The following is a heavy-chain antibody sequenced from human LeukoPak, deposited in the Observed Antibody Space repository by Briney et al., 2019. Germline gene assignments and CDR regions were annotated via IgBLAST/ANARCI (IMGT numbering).Heavy chain of an antibody. D-gene: IGHD6-19*01. CDR2: ISSSDTYT. CDR3: ARGPYSSGSSADY. V-gene: IGHV3-11*06. J-gene: IGHJ4*02. Sequence: GGSLRLSCAASGFTFSDYYMSWLRQAPGKGLEWVSYISSSDTYTNYADSVKGRFTISRDNAKNSLYLQMNSLRAEDTAVYYCARGPYSSGSSADYWGQGTLVTVSS. CDR1: GFTFSDYY.